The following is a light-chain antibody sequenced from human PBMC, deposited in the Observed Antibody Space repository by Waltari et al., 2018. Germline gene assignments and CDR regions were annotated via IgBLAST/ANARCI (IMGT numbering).Light chain of an antibody. J-gene: IGLJ3*02. V-gene: IGLV2-11*01. CDR2: DVT. Sequence: QSALTQPRSVSGSPGQSVTISCTGSGSDVGDYNYVSWYQQHPGKAPKVVIYDVTKRPSGDPDRFSGSRSGNSASLTISGLQAEDEADYYCCSYAGTWVFGGGTKLTVL. CDR1: GSDVGDYNY. CDR3: CSYAGTWV.